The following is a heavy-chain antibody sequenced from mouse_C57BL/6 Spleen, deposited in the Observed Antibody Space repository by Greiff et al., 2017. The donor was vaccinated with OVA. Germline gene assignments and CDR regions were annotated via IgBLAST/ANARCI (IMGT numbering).Heavy chain of an antibody. CDR3: AVYGSSFAY. J-gene: IGHJ3*01. V-gene: IGHV1-50*01. CDR2: IDPSDSYT. CDR1: GYTFTSYW. Sequence: QVQLQQPGAELVKPGASVKLSCKASGYTFTSYWMQWVKQRPGQGLEWIGEIDPSDSYTNYNQKFKGKATLTVDTSSSTAYMQLSSLTSEDSAVYYCAVYGSSFAYWGQGTLVTVSA. D-gene: IGHD1-1*01.